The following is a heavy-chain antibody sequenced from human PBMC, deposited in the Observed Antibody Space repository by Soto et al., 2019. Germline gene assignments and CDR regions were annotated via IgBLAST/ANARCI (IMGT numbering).Heavy chain of an antibody. CDR2: IYYSGST. Sequence: QVQLQESGPGLVKPSQTLSLTCTVSGGSISSGGYYWSWIRQHPGKGLEWIGYIYYSGSTYYNPHLQSRVTISVDTYKNQFSLKLSSVTAADTAVYYCARGSPLLRYFDWLKVAFDIWGQGTMVTVAS. D-gene: IGHD3-9*01. V-gene: IGHV4-31*03. CDR1: GGSISSGGYY. CDR3: ARGSPLLRYFDWLKVAFDI. J-gene: IGHJ3*02.